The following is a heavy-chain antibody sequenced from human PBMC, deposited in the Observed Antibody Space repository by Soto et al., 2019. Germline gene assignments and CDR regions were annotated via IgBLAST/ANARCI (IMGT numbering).Heavy chain of an antibody. CDR1: GYTFTSYD. J-gene: IGHJ6*04. V-gene: IGHV1-8*01. D-gene: IGHD6-19*01. CDR2: MNPNSGNA. Sequence: GASVKVSCKASGYTFTSYDINWVRQATGQGLEWMGWMNPNSGNAGYAQKFQGRVTMTRNTSISTAYMELSSLRSEDTAVYYCARDLAGVYRSGWYYYGMDVWGKGTTVTVSS. CDR3: ARDLAGVYRSGWYYYGMDV.